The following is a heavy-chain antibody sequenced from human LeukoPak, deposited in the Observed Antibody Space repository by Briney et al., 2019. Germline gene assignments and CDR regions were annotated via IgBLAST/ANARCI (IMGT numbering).Heavy chain of an antibody. Sequence: PSETLSLTCTVSGVTISSYHWSWVRQSPGKGLEWVGDMYNTGSTNYKPSLKSRVTMSLDTSKNPFSLKLSSVTAADTAVYYCARHSRYSSDWYYFDFWGQGTLVTVSS. D-gene: IGHD6-13*01. J-gene: IGHJ4*02. CDR3: ARHSRYSSDWYYFDF. CDR1: GVTISSYH. V-gene: IGHV4-59*08. CDR2: MYNTGST.